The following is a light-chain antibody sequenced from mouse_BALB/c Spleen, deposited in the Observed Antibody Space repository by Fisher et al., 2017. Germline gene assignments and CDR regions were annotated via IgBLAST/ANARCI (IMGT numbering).Light chain of an antibody. CDR1: SSVSSSY. Sequence: DIVLTQSPAIMSASPGEKVTMTCRASSSVSSSYLHWYQQKPGSSPKLWIYSTSNLASGVPARFSGSGSGTSYSLTISSVEAEDDATYYCQQWSGYPFTFGSGTKLEIK. CDR3: QQWSGYPFT. J-gene: IGKJ4*01. CDR2: STS. V-gene: IGKV4-57-1*01.